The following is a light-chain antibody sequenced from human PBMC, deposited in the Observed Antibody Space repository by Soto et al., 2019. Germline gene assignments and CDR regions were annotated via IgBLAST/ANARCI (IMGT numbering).Light chain of an antibody. CDR1: QSLVHSDGNTY. CDR3: MQATYWPWT. CDR2: KVS. V-gene: IGKV2-30*02. J-gene: IGKJ1*01. Sequence: VVMTQSPLSLPVTLGQPASISCRSSQSLVHSDGNTYLSWFQQRPGQSPRRLIYKVSNWDSGVPDRFSGSGSGTDFTLKISRVEAEDVGFYYCMQATYWPWTFGQGTKVDI.